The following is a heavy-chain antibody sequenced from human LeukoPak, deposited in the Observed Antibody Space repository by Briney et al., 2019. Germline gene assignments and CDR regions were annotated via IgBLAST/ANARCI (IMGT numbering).Heavy chain of an antibody. CDR2: ISGSGGST. CDR3: ARSIAARPGTPRYDY. Sequence: GGSLRLSCAASGFTFSSYAMSWVRQAPGKGLEWVSAISGSGGSTYYADSVKGRFTISRDNSKNTLYLQMNSLRAEDTAVYYCARSIAARPGTPRYDYWGQGTLVTVSS. J-gene: IGHJ4*02. D-gene: IGHD6-6*01. V-gene: IGHV3-23*01. CDR1: GFTFSSYA.